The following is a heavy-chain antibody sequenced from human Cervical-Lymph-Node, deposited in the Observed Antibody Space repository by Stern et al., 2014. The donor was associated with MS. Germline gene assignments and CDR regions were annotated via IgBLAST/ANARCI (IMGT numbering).Heavy chain of an antibody. CDR3: ARDLVLLVGSQTYYSGLDV. J-gene: IGHJ6*02. CDR2: ISWNSDIV. V-gene: IGHV3-9*01. D-gene: IGHD3-10*01. CDR1: GFTFNDYV. Sequence: VESGGSLRLSCAASGFTFNDYVLHWVRQAPEKGLEGVSGISWNSDIVAYADSVNGRFNISRDNAKNSVYLQMDSLRREDTALYYCARDLVLLVGSQTYYSGLDVWGQGTMVTVSS.